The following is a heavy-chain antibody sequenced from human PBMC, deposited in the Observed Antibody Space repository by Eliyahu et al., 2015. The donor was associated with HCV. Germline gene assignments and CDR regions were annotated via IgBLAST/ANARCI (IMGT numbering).Heavy chain of an antibody. V-gene: IGHV4-59*01. CDR1: GXSITTYY. CDR3: ASGGGGIAVTGTGGWFDP. J-gene: IGHJ5*02. Sequence: QVQLQESGPGLVKPSETLSLTCTVSGXSITTYYWGWIRQPPGKGLEWIGYIHYSGSTNYNPSLKSRVTISVDTSKNQFSLNLTSVTAADTAMYYCASGGGGIAVTGTGGWFDPWGQGTLVTVSS. D-gene: IGHD6-19*01. CDR2: IHYSGST.